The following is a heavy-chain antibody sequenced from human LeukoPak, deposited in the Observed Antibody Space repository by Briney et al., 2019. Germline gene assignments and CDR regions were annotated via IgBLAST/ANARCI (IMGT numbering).Heavy chain of an antibody. D-gene: IGHD3-10*01. CDR3: ARIYASGSYRYLDY. J-gene: IGHJ4*02. V-gene: IGHV4-31*03. CDR2: IYYSGST. CDR1: GGSISSGDYY. Sequence: SETLSLTCTVSGGSISSGDYYWCWIRQHPGKGLEWIGYIYYSGSTYYNPSLKSRVTISVDTSKNQFSLKLSSVTAADTAVYYCARIYASGSYRYLDYWGRGTLVTVSS.